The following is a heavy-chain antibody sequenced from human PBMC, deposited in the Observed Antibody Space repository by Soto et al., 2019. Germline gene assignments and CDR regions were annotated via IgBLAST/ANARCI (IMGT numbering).Heavy chain of an antibody. J-gene: IGHJ4*02. CDR3: AKDGVDRTATVTGGY. Sequence: QVHLVQSGPEVKKPGASVRVSCRASGYTFTNYGIGWVRQAPGQGLEWMGWINTYNGNTNYAQKFRGRLTMTTDTSTTTAYMALRTLKSDDTAMYYFAKDGVDRTATVTGGYWGQGTLVTVSS. D-gene: IGHD5-18*01. V-gene: IGHV1-18*01. CDR2: INTYNGNT. CDR1: GYTFTNYG.